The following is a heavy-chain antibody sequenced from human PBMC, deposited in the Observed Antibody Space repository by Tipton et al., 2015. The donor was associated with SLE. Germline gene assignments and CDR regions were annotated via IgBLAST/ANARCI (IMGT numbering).Heavy chain of an antibody. V-gene: IGHV4-34*01. J-gene: IGHJ3*02. CDR1: GGSFSGYY. CDR3: ARDNTFDI. D-gene: IGHD1-14*01. Sequence: TLSLTCAVYGGSFSGYYWNWIRQPPGKGLEWIGSIYYSGSTYYSPSLKSRVTISVDTSKNQFSLQLNSVTPEDTAVYYCARDNTFDIWGQGTMVTVSS. CDR2: IYYSGST.